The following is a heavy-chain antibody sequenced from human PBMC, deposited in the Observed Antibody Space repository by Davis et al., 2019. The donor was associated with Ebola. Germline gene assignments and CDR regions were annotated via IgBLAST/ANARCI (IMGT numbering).Heavy chain of an antibody. J-gene: IGHJ4*02. CDR2: INPNSGGT. CDR1: GYTFTGYY. CDR3: AYYDSSGYYLDY. V-gene: IGHV1-2*02. D-gene: IGHD3-22*01. Sequence: ASVKVSCKASGYTFTGYYMHWVRQAPGQGLEWMGWINPNSGGTNYAQKFQGRVTMTRNTSISTAYMELSSLRSEDTAVYYCAYYDSSGYYLDYWGQGTLVTVSS.